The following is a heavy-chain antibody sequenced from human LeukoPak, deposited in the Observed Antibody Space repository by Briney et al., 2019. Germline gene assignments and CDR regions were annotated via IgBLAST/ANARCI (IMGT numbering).Heavy chain of an antibody. CDR1: GFTFSSYA. CDR3: VSDLCGGDDQ. J-gene: IGHJ5*02. CDR2: ISGDGVKT. V-gene: IGHV3-23*01. Sequence: GGSLRLSCAASGFTFSSYAMSWVRQAPGKGPEWVSGISGDGVKTFYADSVKGRFTISRDNAKDTLYLQMSSLRDEDTAVYYCVSDLCGGDDQWGRGTLVTVSS. D-gene: IGHD3-3*01.